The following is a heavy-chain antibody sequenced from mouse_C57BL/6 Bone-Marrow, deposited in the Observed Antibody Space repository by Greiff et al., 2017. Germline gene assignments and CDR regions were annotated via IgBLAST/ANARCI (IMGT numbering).Heavy chain of an antibody. CDR1: GYTFTSYW. V-gene: IGHV1-69*01. Sequence: QVQLKQSGAELVMPGASVKLSCKASGYTFTSYWMHWVKQRPGQGLEWIGEIDPSDSYTNYNQKFKGKSTLTVDKSSSTAYMQLSSLTSVDSAVYYSAREGYYDYDVCYAMDYWGQGTSVTVSS. D-gene: IGHD2-4*01. J-gene: IGHJ4*01. CDR3: AREGYYDYDVCYAMDY. CDR2: IDPSDSYT.